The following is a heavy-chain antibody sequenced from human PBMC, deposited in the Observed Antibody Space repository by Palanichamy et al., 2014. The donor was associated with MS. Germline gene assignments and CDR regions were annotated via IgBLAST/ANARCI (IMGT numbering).Heavy chain of an antibody. CDR2: IGPGGTDI. Sequence: EVQLLESGGDLVQPGGSLRLSCTASGFTFSIYAVSWVRQAPGKGLEWFAAIGPGGTDIYYADSVRGRFTISRDNSQNTLYLQMNSLRVEDTAVYYCAKDDRAAAPMYIDYWGQGTLVTVSS. V-gene: IGHV3-23*01. J-gene: IGHJ4*02. D-gene: IGHD6-13*01. CDR3: AKDDRAAAPMYIDY. CDR1: GFTFSIYA.